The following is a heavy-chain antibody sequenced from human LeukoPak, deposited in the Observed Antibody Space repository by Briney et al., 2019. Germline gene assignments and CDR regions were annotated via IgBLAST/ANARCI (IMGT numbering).Heavy chain of an antibody. D-gene: IGHD4-11*01. CDR3: ARAVDYRNYFDY. Sequence: SQTLSLTCTVSGDSMTRGGYYWSWVRQHPGKGVEWVGFIYHSGTTFYNPSLESRATISVDTSQNQFSLKLTSVTAADTAVYYCARAVDYRNYFDYWGQGTLVTVSS. CDR2: IYHSGTT. CDR1: GDSMTRGGYY. V-gene: IGHV4-31*03. J-gene: IGHJ4*02.